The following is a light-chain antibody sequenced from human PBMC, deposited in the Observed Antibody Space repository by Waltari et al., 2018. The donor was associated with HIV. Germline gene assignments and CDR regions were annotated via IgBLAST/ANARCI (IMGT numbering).Light chain of an antibody. V-gene: IGLV2-11*01. CDR2: EFS. CDR3: CSYAGSYGVV. CDR1: SSDVGGYNY. J-gene: IGLJ2*01. Sequence: QSALTQTRSVSGSPGQSVTISCTGTSSDVGGYNYVSWYQQHPGKAPKLMIYEFSKRPSGVPDRFSGSKSGNTASLTISGLQAEDEADYYCCSYAGSYGVVFGGGTKLTVL.